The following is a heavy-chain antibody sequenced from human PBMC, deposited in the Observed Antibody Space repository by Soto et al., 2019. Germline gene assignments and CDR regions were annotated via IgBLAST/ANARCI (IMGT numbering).Heavy chain of an antibody. CDR1: GFTFSSFT. Sequence: QVQLVESGGGVVQPGRSLRLSCAASGFTFSSFTMHWVRQAPGKGLEWGAVISYDENNRYYADSVKGRFTISRDNSKNTLYLQMNSLRAEDTAVYYCARSIAVAGTPEFDYWGQGTLVTVSS. CDR3: ARSIAVAGTPEFDY. J-gene: IGHJ4*02. V-gene: IGHV3-30-3*01. CDR2: ISYDENNR. D-gene: IGHD6-19*01.